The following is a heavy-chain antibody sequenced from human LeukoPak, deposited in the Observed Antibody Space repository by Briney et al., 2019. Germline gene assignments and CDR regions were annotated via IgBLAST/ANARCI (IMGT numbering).Heavy chain of an antibody. V-gene: IGHV3-7*01. J-gene: IGHJ4*02. D-gene: IGHD3-9*01. CDR1: EFTLSSYG. CDR3: ARVNLRYFDWLLYEYYFDY. Sequence: PGRSLTLSCAASEFTLSSYGMHWVRQAPGKGLEWVANIKQDGSEKYYVDSVKGRFTISRDNAKNSLYLQMNSLRAEDTAVYYCARVNLRYFDWLLYEYYFDYWGQGTLVTVSS. CDR2: IKQDGSEK.